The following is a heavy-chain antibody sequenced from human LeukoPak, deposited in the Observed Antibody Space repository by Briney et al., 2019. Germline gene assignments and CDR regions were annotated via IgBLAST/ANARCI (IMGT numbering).Heavy chain of an antibody. CDR3: AKWAYDILTGQIDY. CDR1: GFLFDSYV. D-gene: IGHD3-9*01. V-gene: IGHV3-23*01. CDR2: IRGSGGST. Sequence: GGSLRLSCAASGFLFDSYVMSWVGQAPGKGLEWVSGIRGSGGSTYYADSVKGRFTISRDNSKNTVYLQMHSLRDEDTAIYYRAKWAYDILTGQIDYWGQGTLVTVSS. J-gene: IGHJ4*02.